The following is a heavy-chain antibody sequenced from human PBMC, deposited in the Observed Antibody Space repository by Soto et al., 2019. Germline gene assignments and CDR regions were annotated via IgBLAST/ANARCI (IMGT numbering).Heavy chain of an antibody. Sequence: QVQLVQSGAEVKKPGSSVKVSCKASGGTFSSYAISWVRQAPGQGLEWMGGIIPIFGTANYAQKFQGRVTITADESTSTAYMELSSLRSEDTAVYYCASRLAARPGFYYYYGMDVWGQGTTVTVSS. CDR3: ASRLAARPGFYYYYGMDV. J-gene: IGHJ6*02. V-gene: IGHV1-69*01. CDR1: GGTFSSYA. D-gene: IGHD6-6*01. CDR2: IIPIFGTA.